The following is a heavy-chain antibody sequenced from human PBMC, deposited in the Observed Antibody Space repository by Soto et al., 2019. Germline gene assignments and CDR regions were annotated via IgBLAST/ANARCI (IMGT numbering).Heavy chain of an antibody. CDR1: GFTFSSYG. J-gene: IGHJ6*02. CDR2: ISYDGSNK. CDR3: ANTPYDFWSGYYPDQDYGMDV. V-gene: IGHV3-30*18. Sequence: GGSLRLSCAASGFTFSSYGMHWVRQAPGKGLEWVAVISYDGSNKYYADSVKGRFTIFRDNSKNTLHLQMNSLRAEDTAVYYCANTPYDFWSGYYPDQDYGMDVWGQGTTVTVSS. D-gene: IGHD3-3*01.